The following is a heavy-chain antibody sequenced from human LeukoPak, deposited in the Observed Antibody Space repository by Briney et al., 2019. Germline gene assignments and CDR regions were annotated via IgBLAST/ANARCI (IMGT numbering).Heavy chain of an antibody. CDR3: ARLPRVHFDS. Sequence: GASVKVSCKASGYTFIGYHIHWVRQAPGQGLEWMGWINPNRGGTNLAQKFQGRVIMTRDTSISTAYMEVTRLRSDDMAIYYCARLPRVHFDSWGQGTLVTVSS. CDR2: INPNRGGT. V-gene: IGHV1-2*02. CDR1: GYTFIGYH. D-gene: IGHD2-8*01. J-gene: IGHJ4*02.